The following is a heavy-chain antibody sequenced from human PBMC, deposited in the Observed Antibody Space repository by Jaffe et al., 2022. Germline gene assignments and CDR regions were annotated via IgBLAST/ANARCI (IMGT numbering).Heavy chain of an antibody. V-gene: IGHV1-69*08. CDR3: ARDLKVRGVIGEGFYMDV. Sequence: QVQLVQSGAEVKKPGSSVKVSCKASGGTFSSYTISWVRQAPGQGLEWMGRIIPILGIANYAQKFQGRVTITADKSTSTAYMELSSLRSEDTAVYYCARDLKVRGVIGEGFYMDVWGKGTTVTVSS. D-gene: IGHD3-10*01. CDR1: GGTFSSYT. J-gene: IGHJ6*03. CDR2: IIPILGIA.